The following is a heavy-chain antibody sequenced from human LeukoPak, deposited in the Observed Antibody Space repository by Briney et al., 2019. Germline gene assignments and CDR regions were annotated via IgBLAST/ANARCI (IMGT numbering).Heavy chain of an antibody. D-gene: IGHD2-2*02. Sequence: GGSLRLSCAASGFTFSSYALSWVRPAPGKGLEWVSAISGSGGSTYYADSVKGRFTISRDNSKNTLYLQMNSLRAEDTAVYYCAKSPSAYYCSSTSCYNRGDFDYWGQGTLVTVSS. J-gene: IGHJ4*02. CDR3: AKSPSAYYCSSTSCYNRGDFDY. CDR1: GFTFSSYA. CDR2: ISGSGGST. V-gene: IGHV3-23*01.